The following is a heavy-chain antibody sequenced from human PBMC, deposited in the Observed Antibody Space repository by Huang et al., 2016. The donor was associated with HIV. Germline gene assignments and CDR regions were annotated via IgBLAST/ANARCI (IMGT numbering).Heavy chain of an antibody. CDR1: GYTFNGYW. CDR2: SAPGDSDT. V-gene: IGHV5-51*01. CDR3: ARQGVGDFVVEPTGLGAFDI. Sequence: EVQLVQSGAVVKKPGESLKISCKGSGYTFNGYWIGWVRQMPGKGLEWMGISAPGDSDTTYSPSFQGQVTISADKSISTAYLQWSGLKASDTAMYYCARQGVGDFVVEPTGLGAFDIWGQGTMVTVSS. J-gene: IGHJ3*02. D-gene: IGHD2-2*01.